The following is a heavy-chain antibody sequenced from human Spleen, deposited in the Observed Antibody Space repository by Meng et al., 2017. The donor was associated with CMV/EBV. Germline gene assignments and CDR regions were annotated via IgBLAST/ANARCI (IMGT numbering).Heavy chain of an antibody. V-gene: IGHV3-30*02. J-gene: IGHJ4*02. CDR3: AKDDPVFHY. Sequence: GERVGCGGAGGQPGGSLRLACAASGLSFSSYGMHGVRQAPGKGLEWVAFIRYDGSNKYYADSVKGRFTTSRDNSKNTVDLQMNSLRTEDTAVYYCAKDDPVFHYWGQGTLVTVSS. CDR1: GLSFSSYG. CDR2: IRYDGSNK.